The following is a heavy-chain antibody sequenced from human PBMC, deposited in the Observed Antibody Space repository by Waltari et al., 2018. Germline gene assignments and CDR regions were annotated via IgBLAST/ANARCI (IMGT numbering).Heavy chain of an antibody. Sequence: EVQLVESGGGLIQPGGSLRLSCAASGFTVSSNYMSWVRQAPGKGLEGVSVIYSGGSTYYADSGKGRFTISRDNSKNTLYLQMNSLRAEDTAVYYCARGPALLWFGEAFDIWGQGTMVTVSS. J-gene: IGHJ3*02. CDR1: GFTVSSNY. CDR3: ARGPALLWFGEAFDI. CDR2: IYSGGST. V-gene: IGHV3-53*01. D-gene: IGHD3-10*01.